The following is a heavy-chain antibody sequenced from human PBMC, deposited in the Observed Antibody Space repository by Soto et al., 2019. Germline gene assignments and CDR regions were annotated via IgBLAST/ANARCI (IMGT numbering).Heavy chain of an antibody. CDR1: GFTFSSYG. Sequence: GGSLRLSCAASGFTFSSYGMHWVRQAPDKGLEWVAVIWYDGSNKYYADSVKGRFTISRDNSKNTLYLQMNSLRAEDTAVYYCARDLSIAVAAPSYYFDYWGQGTLVTVSS. J-gene: IGHJ4*02. CDR2: IWYDGSNK. V-gene: IGHV3-33*01. D-gene: IGHD6-19*01. CDR3: ARDLSIAVAAPSYYFDY.